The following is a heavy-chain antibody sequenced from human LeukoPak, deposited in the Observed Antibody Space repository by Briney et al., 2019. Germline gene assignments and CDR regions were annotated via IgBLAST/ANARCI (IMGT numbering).Heavy chain of an antibody. CDR3: ARQEGWLQSPNYFDY. CDR2: IYPGDSDT. J-gene: IGHJ4*02. Sequence: GESLKISCKGSGYIFTNYWIGWVRQMPGKGLEWMGIIYPGDSDTRYSPSFQGQVTISADKSISTAYLQWSSLKASDTAMYYCARQEGWLQSPNYFDYWGQGTLVTVSS. CDR1: GYIFTNYW. D-gene: IGHD5-24*01. V-gene: IGHV5-51*01.